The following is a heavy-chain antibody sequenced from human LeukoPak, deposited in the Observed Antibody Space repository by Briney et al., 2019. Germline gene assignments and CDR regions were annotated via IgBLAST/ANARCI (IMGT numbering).Heavy chain of an antibody. V-gene: IGHV3-21*01. CDR1: GFTFNNYN. CDR3: AKDRDTYNYGSGSYGPGFDY. D-gene: IGHD3-10*01. J-gene: IGHJ4*02. CDR2: ITSSGTYI. Sequence: GGSLRLSCAASGFTFNNYNMNWVRQAPGKALEWVSSITSSGTYIFYADSVKGRFTISRDNAKNSLYLQMNSLGPEDTAVYYCAKDRDTYNYGSGSYGPGFDYWGQGTLVTVSS.